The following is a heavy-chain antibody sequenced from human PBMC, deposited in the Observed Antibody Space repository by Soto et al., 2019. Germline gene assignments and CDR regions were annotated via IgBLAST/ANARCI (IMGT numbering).Heavy chain of an antibody. CDR1: GFTFSSYI. D-gene: IGHD5-12*01. Sequence: WGSLRLSCTASGFTFSSYIMNWVRQAPGKGLEWISTITAYVGVTFYADSVKGRFTISRDNSKNTLYLQMDNLRAEDTALYYCAKDRGGRRWPESESWGKGNNVNVSS. J-gene: IGHJ5*02. CDR3: AKDRGGRRWPESES. CDR2: ITAYVGVT. V-gene: IGHV3-23*01.